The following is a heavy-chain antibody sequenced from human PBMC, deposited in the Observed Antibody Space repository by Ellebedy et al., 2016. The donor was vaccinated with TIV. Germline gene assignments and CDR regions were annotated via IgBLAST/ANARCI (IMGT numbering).Heavy chain of an antibody. CDR3: ARGFCTDTTCYSLFDL. J-gene: IGHJ4*02. CDR1: GYNFREFY. D-gene: IGHD2-2*01. CDR2: ISPHSGDT. Sequence: ASVKVSXXASGYNFREFYTYWIRQAPGQGLEWMGWISPHSGDTKYAQKFEGRVTMTRDTSLSTVYLELSGLRFDDTALYFCARGFCTDTTCYSLFDLWGQGTLVTVSS. V-gene: IGHV1-2*02.